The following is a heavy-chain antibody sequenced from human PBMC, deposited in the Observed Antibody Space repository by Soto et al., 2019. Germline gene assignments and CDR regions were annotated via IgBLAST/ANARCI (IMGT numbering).Heavy chain of an antibody. CDR3: ARDFSYDFPLDPGMGV. CDR2: TYYKSKWYN. Sequence: TLSLTCAFFADGVSRNRATWNWIRQSPSRGLEWLGSTYYKSKWYNDYAVSVKSRITLNTDTSKNQFSLQLNSVTPEDTAMYYCARDFSYDFPLDPGMGVWGQGTTVTVSS. V-gene: IGHV6-1*01. J-gene: IGHJ6*02. CDR1: ADGVSRNRAT. D-gene: IGHD3-3*01.